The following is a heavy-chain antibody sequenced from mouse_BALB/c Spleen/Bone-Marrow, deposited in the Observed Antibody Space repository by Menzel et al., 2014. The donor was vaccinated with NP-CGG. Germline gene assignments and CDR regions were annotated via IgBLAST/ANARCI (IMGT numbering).Heavy chain of an antibody. Sequence: QVQLQQSGAELVRPGASVKLSCRASDYSFTSYWVNWVKQRPGQGLEWIGMIHPSDSETRLNQKFKDKATLTVDKSSSTSYMQLSSPTSEDSAVYCWARGGYAGWYFDVWGAGTTVTGSS. V-gene: IGHV1S82*01. D-gene: IGHD2-2*01. CDR1: DYSFTSYW. CDR2: IHPSDSET. J-gene: IGHJ1*01. CDR3: ARGGYAGWYFDV.